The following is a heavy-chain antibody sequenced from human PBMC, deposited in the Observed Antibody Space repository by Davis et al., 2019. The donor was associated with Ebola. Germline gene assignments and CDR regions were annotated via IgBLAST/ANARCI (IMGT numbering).Heavy chain of an antibody. CDR2: VSHTGSA. D-gene: IGHD6-6*01. V-gene: IGHV4-59*08. J-gene: IGHJ4*02. CDR1: GDSIDTDY. Sequence: SDPLSPTCTPPGDSIDTDYRSWIRQPPGKGLEWIGYVSHTGSANYNPSFKSRVTMAVDTSRSQFSLRLTSVTAADTATYYCAGLRLVSFFAYWGQGALVTVSS. CDR3: AGLRLVSFFAY.